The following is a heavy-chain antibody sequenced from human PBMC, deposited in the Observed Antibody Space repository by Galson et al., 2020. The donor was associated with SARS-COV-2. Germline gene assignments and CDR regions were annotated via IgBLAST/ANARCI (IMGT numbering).Heavy chain of an antibody. V-gene: IGHV4-30-2*06. D-gene: IGHD3-10*01. CDR2: IYHGGRT. J-gene: IGHJ5*02. Sequence: SETLSLTCAVSGDSITSGGYSWNWIRQSPRKGLAWLGYIYHGGRTYYNPSLASRVTISVDTSKNKFSLQLNSVTAADTAMYYCARETYGSGSFHWLDPWGPGTLVIVSS. CDR3: ARETYGSGSFHWLDP. CDR1: GDSITSGGYS.